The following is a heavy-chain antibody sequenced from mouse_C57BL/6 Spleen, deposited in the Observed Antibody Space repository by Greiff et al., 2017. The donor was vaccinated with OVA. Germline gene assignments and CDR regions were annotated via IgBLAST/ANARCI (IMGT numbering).Heavy chain of an antibody. CDR3: ARRTPYAMDY. J-gene: IGHJ4*01. V-gene: IGHV1-50*01. CDR1: GYTFTSYW. CDR2: IDPSDSYT. Sequence: VQLQQPGAELVKPGASVKLSCKASGYTFTSYWMQWVKQRPGQGLEWIGEIDPSDSYTTYNQKFKGKATLTVDTSSSTAYMQLSSLTSEDSAVYYCARRTPYAMDYWGQGTSVTVSS.